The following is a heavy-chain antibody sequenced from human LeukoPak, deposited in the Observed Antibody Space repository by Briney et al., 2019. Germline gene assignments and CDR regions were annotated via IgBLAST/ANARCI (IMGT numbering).Heavy chain of an antibody. D-gene: IGHD2-2*01. J-gene: IGHJ4*02. V-gene: IGHV3-23*01. CDR2: ISGSDGGT. Sequence: PGGSLRLSCAASGFTFSSSAMSWVRQAPGKGLEWVSGISGSDGGTYYADSVKGRFTISRDNSKNTLYLQMSSLRAEDTALYYCAKDPRTVPGYYFDYWGQGTLVTVSS. CDR1: GFTFSSSA. CDR3: AKDPRTVPGYYFDY.